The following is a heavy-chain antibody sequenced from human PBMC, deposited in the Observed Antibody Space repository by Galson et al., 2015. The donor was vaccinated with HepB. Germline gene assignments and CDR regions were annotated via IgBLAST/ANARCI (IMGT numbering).Heavy chain of an antibody. CDR3: ARDERRGYSYGYYYYYAMDV. D-gene: IGHD5-18*01. J-gene: IGHJ6*02. Sequence: SLRLSCAASGFIFSPYGMHWVRQAPGKGLEWVAVIWYDGSNKYYAESVKGRFTISRDNSKNTLYLQMNSLRAEDTAVYYCARDERRGYSYGYYYYYAMDVWGQGTTVTVSS. CDR1: GFIFSPYG. V-gene: IGHV3-33*01. CDR2: IWYDGSNK.